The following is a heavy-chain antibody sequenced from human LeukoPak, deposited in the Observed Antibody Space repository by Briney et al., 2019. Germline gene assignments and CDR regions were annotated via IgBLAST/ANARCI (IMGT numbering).Heavy chain of an antibody. D-gene: IGHD6-19*01. CDR2: ISGSGGST. J-gene: IGHJ4*02. V-gene: IGHV3-23*01. Sequence: TGGSLRLSCAASGFSFSTYSMIWVRQAPGKGLEWVSAISGSGGSTYYADSVKGRFTISRDNSKNTLYLRMNSLRAEDTAVYYCAKDPPIAVPFVDYWGQGTLVTVSS. CDR1: GFSFSTYS. CDR3: AKDPPIAVPFVDY.